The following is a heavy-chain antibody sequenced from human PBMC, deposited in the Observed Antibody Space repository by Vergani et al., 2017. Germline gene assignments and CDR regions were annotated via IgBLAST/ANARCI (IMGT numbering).Heavy chain of an antibody. CDR1: GFTFSNAW. J-gene: IGHJ3*02. V-gene: IGHV3-15*01. CDR2: IKSKTDGGTT. CDR3: TTDLSSCSRTSCRDAFDI. D-gene: IGHD2-2*01. Sequence: EVQLVESGGGLVKPGGSLRLPCAASGFTFSNAWMIWVGQAPGKGLEWVGRIKSKTDGGTTDYAAPGKGRLTISRDDSKNTLYLQRNSLKTEDTAVYYCTTDLSSCSRTSCRDAFDIWGQGTMVTVSS.